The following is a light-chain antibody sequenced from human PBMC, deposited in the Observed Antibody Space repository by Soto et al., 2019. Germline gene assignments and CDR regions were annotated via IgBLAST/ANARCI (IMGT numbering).Light chain of an antibody. J-gene: IGLJ1*01. Sequence: QAVVTQPPSVSGAPGQRVTISCTGSSSNIGAGYDVHWYQQLPGTAPKLLIYGNSNRPSGVPDRFSGSKSGTSASLAITGLQAEDEADYYCQSHDSSLSGCVFGTGTKLTV. V-gene: IGLV1-40*01. CDR2: GNS. CDR1: SSNIGAGYD. CDR3: QSHDSSLSGCV.